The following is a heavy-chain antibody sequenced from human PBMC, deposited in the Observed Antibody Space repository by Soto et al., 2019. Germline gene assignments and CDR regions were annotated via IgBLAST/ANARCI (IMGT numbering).Heavy chain of an antibody. CDR2: ISYDGSNK. CDR3: ARDIAAPTYYYYYYGMDV. D-gene: IGHD6-13*01. CDR1: GFTFSSYG. J-gene: IGHJ6*02. Sequence: QVQLVESGGGVVQPGSSLRLSCAASGFTFSSYGMHWVRQAPAKGLEWVAVISYDGSNKYYADSVKGRFTISRDNSKNTLYLQMNSLRAEDTAVYYCARDIAAPTYYYYYYGMDVWGQGTTVTVSS. V-gene: IGHV3-30*03.